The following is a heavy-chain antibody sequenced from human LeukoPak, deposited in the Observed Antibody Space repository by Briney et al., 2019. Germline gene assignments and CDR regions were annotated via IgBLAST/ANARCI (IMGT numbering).Heavy chain of an antibody. CDR3: ARARRRYYDCSGTLGYFDY. CDR1: GGSFSGYY. Sequence: SETLSLTCAVYGGSFSGYYWSWIRQPPGKGLEWIGEINHSGSTNYNPSLKSRVTISVDTSKNQFSLKLSSVTAADTAVYYCARARRRYYDCSGTLGYFDYWGQGTLVTVSS. CDR2: INHSGST. D-gene: IGHD3-22*01. J-gene: IGHJ4*02. V-gene: IGHV4-34*01.